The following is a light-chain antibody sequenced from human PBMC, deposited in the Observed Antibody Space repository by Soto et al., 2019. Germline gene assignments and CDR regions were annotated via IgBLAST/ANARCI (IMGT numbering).Light chain of an antibody. J-gene: IGLJ1*01. CDR3: SSYTSSSPL. CDR2: DVS. V-gene: IGLV2-14*01. Sequence: QSVLTQPASVSGSPGQSITISCTGTSSDVGGYNYVSWYQQHPGKAPKLMIYDVSNRPSGVSNRFSGSKSCNTASLTISGLQAEDGANYYGSSYTSSSPLFGTGTKVT. CDR1: SSDVGGYNY.